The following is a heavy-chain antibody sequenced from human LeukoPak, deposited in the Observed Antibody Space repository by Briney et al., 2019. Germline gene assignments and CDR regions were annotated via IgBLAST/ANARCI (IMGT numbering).Heavy chain of an antibody. CDR2: INIDGTNT. Sequence: GGSLRLSCAASGFTFSGSWMHWVRQAPGKGLVWVSRINIDGTNTDYADSVKGRFTISRDNAKNTLYLQMNSLRAEDTAVYYCARAVNPFGYYGMDVWGQGTTVTVSS. J-gene: IGHJ6*02. V-gene: IGHV3-74*01. D-gene: IGHD3-10*01. CDR1: GFTFSGSW. CDR3: ARAVNPFGYYGMDV.